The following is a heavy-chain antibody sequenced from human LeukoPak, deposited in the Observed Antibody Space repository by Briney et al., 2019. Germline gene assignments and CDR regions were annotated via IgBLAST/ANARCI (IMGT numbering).Heavy chain of an antibody. J-gene: IGHJ6*02. CDR2: INPNSGGS. CDR3: ARDSILWSGGDGMDV. V-gene: IGHV1-2*02. Sequence: ASVKVSCKASGYTFTDYYIHWVRQAPGQGLEWMGWINPNSGGSNYAQKFQGRVTMTRDTSTSTVYMELSSLRSEDTAVYYCARDSILWSGGDGMDVWGRGTTVTVSS. CDR1: GYTFTDYY. D-gene: IGHD2-21*01.